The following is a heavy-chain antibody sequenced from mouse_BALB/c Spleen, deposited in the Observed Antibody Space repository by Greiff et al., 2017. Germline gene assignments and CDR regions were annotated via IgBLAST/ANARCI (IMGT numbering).Heavy chain of an antibody. Sequence: VQLKESGAELVKPGASVKLSCTASGFNIIDTYMHWVKQRPEQGLEWIGRIDPANGNTKYDPKFQGKATITADTSSNTAYLQLSSLTSEDTAVYYCARRWLGDYWGQGTSVTVSS. CDR3: ARRWLGDY. D-gene: IGHD2-3*01. CDR2: IDPANGNT. J-gene: IGHJ4*01. V-gene: IGHV14-3*02. CDR1: GFNIIDTY.